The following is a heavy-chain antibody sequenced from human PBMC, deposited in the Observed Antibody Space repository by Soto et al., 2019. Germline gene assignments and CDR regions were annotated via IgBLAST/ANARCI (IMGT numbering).Heavy chain of an antibody. J-gene: IGHJ6*02. CDR2: INHSGST. CDR1: GGSFSGYY. Sequence: PSETLSLTCAVYGGSFSGYYWSWIRQPPGKGLEWIGEINHSGSTNYNPSLKSRVTISVDTSKNQFSLKLSSVTAADTAVYYCARGPSYYDFWSGYPYYYYGMDVWGQGTTVTVSS. CDR3: ARGPSYYDFWSGYPYYYYGMDV. V-gene: IGHV4-34*01. D-gene: IGHD3-3*01.